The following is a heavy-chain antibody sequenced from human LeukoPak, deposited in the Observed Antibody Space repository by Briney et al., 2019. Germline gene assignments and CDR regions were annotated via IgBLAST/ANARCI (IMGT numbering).Heavy chain of an antibody. J-gene: IGHJ4*02. Sequence: ASETLSLTCTVSGGSISSSSYYWGWIRQPPGKGLEWIGSIYYSGSTNYNPSLKSRVTMSVDTSKNQFSLKLSSVTAADTAVYYCARDQGWELLDCWGQGTLVTVSS. V-gene: IGHV4-39*07. CDR3: ARDQGWELLDC. D-gene: IGHD1-26*01. CDR2: IYYSGST. CDR1: GGSISSSSYY.